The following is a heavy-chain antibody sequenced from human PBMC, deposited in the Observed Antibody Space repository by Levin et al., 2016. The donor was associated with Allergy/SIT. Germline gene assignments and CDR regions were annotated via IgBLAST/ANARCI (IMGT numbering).Heavy chain of an antibody. CDR1: GGSISSYY. Sequence: SETLSLTCTVSGGSISSYYWSWIRQPPGKGLEWIGYIYYSGSTNYNPSLKSRVTISVDTSKNQFSLKLSSVTAADTAVYYCAGVRYYDYVWGSYRPDAFDIWGQGTMVTVSS. CDR2: IYYSGST. J-gene: IGHJ3*02. D-gene: IGHD3-16*02. CDR3: AGVRYYDYVWGSYRPDAFDI. V-gene: IGHV4-59*01.